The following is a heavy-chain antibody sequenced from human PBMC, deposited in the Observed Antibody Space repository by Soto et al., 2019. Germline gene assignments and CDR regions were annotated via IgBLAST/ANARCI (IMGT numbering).Heavy chain of an antibody. J-gene: IGHJ4*02. Sequence: QVQLVQSGAEVKKPGASVKVSCKASGYTFTSYGISWVRQAPGQGLEWMGWISANNGNTNSAQKLPGRVTIPTDTSTSTASMALRRLRSDDTAVYYCASVRGSYALDSWGQGTLVTVSS. CDR1: GYTFTSYG. D-gene: IGHD3-10*02. V-gene: IGHV1-18*01. CDR3: ASVRGSYALDS. CDR2: ISANNGNT.